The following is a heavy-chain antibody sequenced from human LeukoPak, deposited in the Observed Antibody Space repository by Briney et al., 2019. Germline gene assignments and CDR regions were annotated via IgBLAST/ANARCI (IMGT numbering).Heavy chain of an antibody. V-gene: IGHV1-18*01. J-gene: IGHJ6*02. CDR2: ISAYNGNT. CDR3: ARKGGGVVAATPFPYYYYGMDV. CDR1: GYTFTSYG. Sequence: ASVKVSCKASGYTFTSYGISWVRQAPGQGLEWMGWISAYNGNTNYAQKLQGRVTMTTDTSTSTAYLELGSPRSDGTAVYYCARKGGGVVAATPFPYYYYGMDVWGQGTTVTVSS. D-gene: IGHD2-15*01.